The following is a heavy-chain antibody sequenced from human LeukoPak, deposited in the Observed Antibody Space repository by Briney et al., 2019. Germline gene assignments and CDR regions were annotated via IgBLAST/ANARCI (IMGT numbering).Heavy chain of an antibody. CDR1: GYTFTAYF. J-gene: IGHJ5*02. D-gene: IGHD6-13*01. CDR2: ISPNNGGT. V-gene: IGHV1-2*02. CDR3: AILGAAADAT. Sequence: GASVKVSCKASGYTFTAYFMHWVRQAPGQGLEWMGWISPNNGGTNYAQKVQDRVTMTLDTSITTAHMDVGRLRSDDTAVYYCAILGAAADATWGQGTLVTVSS.